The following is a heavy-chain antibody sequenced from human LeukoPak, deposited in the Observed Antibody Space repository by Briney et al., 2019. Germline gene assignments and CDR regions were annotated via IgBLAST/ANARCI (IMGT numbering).Heavy chain of an antibody. Sequence: PSETLSLTCTVSGGSISSYYWSCIRQPPGKGLEWIGDIYYSVSTNDNPSLTSRVTISVDTSKNQFSLKLSSVTAADTAVYYCARSKAYSGYDWDWYYYGMDVWGQGTTVTVS. CDR1: GGSISSYY. CDR3: ARSKAYSGYDWDWYYYGMDV. CDR2: IYYSVST. J-gene: IGHJ6*02. V-gene: IGHV4-59*01. D-gene: IGHD5-12*01.